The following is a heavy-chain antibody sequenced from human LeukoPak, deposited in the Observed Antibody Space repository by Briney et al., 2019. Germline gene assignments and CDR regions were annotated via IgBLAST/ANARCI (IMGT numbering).Heavy chain of an antibody. Sequence: GGSLRLAWAVAGFTFGGYCIHWFRRTPGKWREWVAVIAYDGSRAFYDDSVKGRFTICRDNSKKTMSVQMDDLRAEDTAVYYCTRYNNDHFDYWGQGTLVTVSS. CDR2: IAYDGSRA. D-gene: IGHD1-14*01. CDR1: GFTFGGYC. CDR3: TRYNNDHFDY. J-gene: IGHJ4*02. V-gene: IGHV3-33*01.